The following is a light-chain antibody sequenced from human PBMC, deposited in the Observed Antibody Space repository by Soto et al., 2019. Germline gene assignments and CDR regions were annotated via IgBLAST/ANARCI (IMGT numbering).Light chain of an antibody. J-gene: IGKJ1*01. CDR2: DAS. CDR3: QQYDSYSWT. CDR1: QSVSSYY. V-gene: IGKV3-20*01. Sequence: EIALTQSPGTLSLSPGERATLSCRASQSVSSYYLAWYQQKPGQAPRLLIYDASSLESGVPSRFSGSGSGTEFTLTISSLQTDDFASYYCQQYDSYSWTFGQGTKVDIK.